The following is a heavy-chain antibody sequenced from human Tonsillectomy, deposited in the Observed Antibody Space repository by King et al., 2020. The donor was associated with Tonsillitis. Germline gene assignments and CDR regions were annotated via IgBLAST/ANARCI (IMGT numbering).Heavy chain of an antibody. CDR2: IYYSGST. CDR1: GGSISSSSYY. J-gene: IGHJ4*02. Sequence: QLQESGPGLVNPSETLSLTCTVSGGSISSSSYYWGWIRQPPGKGLGWIGSIYYSGSTYYNPSLKSRVTISIDTSKNQFSLKLSSVTAADTSVYDCVGPVGQWLPHFDYWGQGTLVTVSS. CDR3: VGPVGQWLPHFDY. V-gene: IGHV4-39*07. D-gene: IGHD6-19*01.